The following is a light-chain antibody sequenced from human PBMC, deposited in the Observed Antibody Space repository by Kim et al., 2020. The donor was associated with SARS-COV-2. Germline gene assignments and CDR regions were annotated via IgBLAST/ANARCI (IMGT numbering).Light chain of an antibody. Sequence: VSPGPTARITCSGDKLGDKYACWYQQKPGQSHVLVIYQDSKRPSGIPERFSGSNSGNTATLTISGTQAMDEADYYCQAWDSSTNWVFGGGTQLTVL. CDR2: QDS. CDR1: KLGDKY. CDR3: QAWDSSTNWV. V-gene: IGLV3-1*01. J-gene: IGLJ3*02.